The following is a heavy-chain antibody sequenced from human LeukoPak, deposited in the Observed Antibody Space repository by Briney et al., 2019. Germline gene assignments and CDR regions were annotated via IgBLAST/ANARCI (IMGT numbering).Heavy chain of an antibody. Sequence: GGSLRLSCAASGFTFTSYSMNWVRQAPGKGLEWVSTISGGGGSTYYADSVKGRFTISRDNSKNTLYLQVNSLRAEDTAVYYCVHCGGDCYPCCGMDAWGQGTTVTVSS. D-gene: IGHD2-21*02. J-gene: IGHJ6*02. V-gene: IGHV3-23*01. CDR2: ISGGGGST. CDR3: VHCGGDCYPCCGMDA. CDR1: GFTFTSYS.